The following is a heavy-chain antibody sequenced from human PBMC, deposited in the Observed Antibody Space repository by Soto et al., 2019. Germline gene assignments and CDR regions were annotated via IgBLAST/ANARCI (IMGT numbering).Heavy chain of an antibody. CDR3: ASMGYHYGSGSYPLDY. J-gene: IGHJ4*02. CDR1: GGSISSGGYY. CDR2: MYNSGST. V-gene: IGHV4-61*08. Sequence: PSETLSLTCTVSGGSISSGGYYWTWIRQPPGKGLEWIGFMYNSGSTHYNPSLKSRVTISLDTSKNQFSLNLRSVTAADTAVYYCASMGYHYGSGSYPLDYWGQGTLVTVSS. D-gene: IGHD3-10*01.